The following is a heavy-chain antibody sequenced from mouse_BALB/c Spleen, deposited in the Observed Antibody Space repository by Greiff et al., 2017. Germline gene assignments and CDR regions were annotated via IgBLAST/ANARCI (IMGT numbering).Heavy chain of an antibody. CDR2: ISNLAYSI. Sequence: EVQGVESGGGLVQPGGSRKLSCAASGFTFSDYGMAWVRQAPGKGPEWVACISNLAYSIYYADTVTGRFTISRENAKNTLYLEMSSLRSEDTAMYYCAREGYYGSSFFAYWGQGTLVTVSA. CDR3: AREGYYGSSFFAY. V-gene: IGHV5-15*02. D-gene: IGHD1-1*01. CDR1: GFTFSDYG. J-gene: IGHJ3*01.